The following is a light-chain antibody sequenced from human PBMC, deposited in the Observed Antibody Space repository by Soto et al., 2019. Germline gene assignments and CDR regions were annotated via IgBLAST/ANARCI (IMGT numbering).Light chain of an antibody. CDR2: DVS. J-gene: IGLJ1*01. V-gene: IGLV2-14*03. Sequence: QSALTQPASVSGSPGQSITISCTGTSSDVGGYNYVSWYQHHPGKAPKLLIYDVSNGPSGVSNRFFGSKSGNTASLTISGLQPEDEADYYCRSYTSSSTRVFGTGTKVTVL. CDR3: RSYTSSSTRV. CDR1: SSDVGGYNY.